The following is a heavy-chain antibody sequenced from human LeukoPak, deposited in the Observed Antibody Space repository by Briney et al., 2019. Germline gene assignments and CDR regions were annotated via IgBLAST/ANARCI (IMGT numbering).Heavy chain of an antibody. CDR2: ISSSGSTI. CDR3: ARGLWFGELLYSRIPSSF. V-gene: IGHV3-48*03. CDR1: GFTFSSYE. J-gene: IGHJ4*02. D-gene: IGHD3-10*01. Sequence: GGSLRLSCAASGFTFSSYEMNWVRQAPGKGLEWVSYISSSGSTIYYADSVKGRFTISRDNAKNSLYLQMNSLRAEDTAVYYCARGLWFGELLYSRIPSSFGGQGTLVTVSS.